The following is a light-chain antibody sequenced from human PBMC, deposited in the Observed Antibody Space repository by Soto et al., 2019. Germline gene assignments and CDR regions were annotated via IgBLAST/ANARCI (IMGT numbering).Light chain of an antibody. Sequence: QSVLTQPASVSGSPGQSITISCTGTSSDVGSYNLVSWYQHHPGKAPKLMIYEGTKRPSGVSNRFSGSKSGNTASLTISGLQAEDEADYYCCSYAGSNAFVFGGGTKLTVL. V-gene: IGLV2-23*03. J-gene: IGLJ2*01. CDR2: EGT. CDR3: CSYAGSNAFV. CDR1: SSDVGSYNL.